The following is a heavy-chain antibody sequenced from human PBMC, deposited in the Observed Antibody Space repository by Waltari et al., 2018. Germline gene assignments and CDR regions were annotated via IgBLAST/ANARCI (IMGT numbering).Heavy chain of an antibody. D-gene: IGHD2-15*01. CDR1: GGTFSSYA. Sequence: QVQLVQSGAEVKKPGSSVKVSCKASGGTFSSYAISWVRQAPGQGLEWLGGIVPIFGTENYSQKFQGRLTITADKSTSTAYMDLSGLRSEDTAVYYCARDGGNPYWYFDLWGRGTLVSVSS. CDR2: IVPIFGTE. CDR3: ARDGGNPYWYFDL. V-gene: IGHV1-69*06. J-gene: IGHJ2*01.